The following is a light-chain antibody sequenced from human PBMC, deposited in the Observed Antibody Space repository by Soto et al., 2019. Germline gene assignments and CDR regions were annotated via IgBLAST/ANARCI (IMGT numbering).Light chain of an antibody. CDR1: SSDFGGYDY. V-gene: IGLV2-8*01. Sequence: QSVLTQPPSASGSPGQSVTVSCTGTSSDFGGYDYVSWYQQHPGKAPKLMIFEVTKRPSGVPDRFSGSKSGNTASLTASGLQAEDEADYYCTSYAGSNTPYVFGTGTKVTAL. CDR2: EVT. CDR3: TSYAGSNTPYV. J-gene: IGLJ1*01.